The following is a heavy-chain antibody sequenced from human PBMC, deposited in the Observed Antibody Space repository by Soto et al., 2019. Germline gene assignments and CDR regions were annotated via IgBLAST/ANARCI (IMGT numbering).Heavy chain of an antibody. CDR2: ISGSGGST. V-gene: IGHV3-23*01. CDR3: AKSGISSGWFYYYYYMGV. J-gene: IGHJ6*03. Sequence: GGSLRLSCAASGFTFSSYAMSWVRQAPGKGLQWVSAISGSGGSTYYADSVKGRFTISRDNSKNTLYLQMNSLRAEDTAVYYCAKSGISSGWFYYYYYMGVWGKGTTVTVSS. D-gene: IGHD6-19*01. CDR1: GFTFSSYA.